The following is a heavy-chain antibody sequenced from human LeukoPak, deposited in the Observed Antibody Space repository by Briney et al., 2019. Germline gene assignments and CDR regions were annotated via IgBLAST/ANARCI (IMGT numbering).Heavy chain of an antibody. CDR1: GGSISSGGYS. Sequence: SETLSLTCAVSGGSISSGGYSWSWIRQPPGKGLEWIGSMYYSGSTYYNPSLQSRVTISVDTSKNQFSLRLSSVTAADTAVYYCARHAGGYSNYYFDYWGQGTLVTVSS. CDR3: ARHAGGYSNYYFDY. V-gene: IGHV4-30-2*03. CDR2: MYYSGST. J-gene: IGHJ4*02. D-gene: IGHD5-12*01.